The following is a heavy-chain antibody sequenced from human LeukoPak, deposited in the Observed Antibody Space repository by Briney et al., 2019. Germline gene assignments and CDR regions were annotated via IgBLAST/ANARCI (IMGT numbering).Heavy chain of an antibody. CDR2: MNPNSGNT. CDR1: GYTFTSYD. CDR3: AKVPRELTGK. V-gene: IGHV1-8*01. J-gene: IGHJ4*02. D-gene: IGHD3-10*01. Sequence: GASVTVSCKASGYTFTSYDINWVRQATGQGLEWMGYMNPNSGNTVYAQKFQGRVTMTRNISISTAYMELSSLRSEDTAVYYCAKVPRELTGKWGQGTLVTVSS.